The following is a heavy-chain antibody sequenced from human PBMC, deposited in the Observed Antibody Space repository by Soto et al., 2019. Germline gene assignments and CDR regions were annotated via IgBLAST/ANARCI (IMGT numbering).Heavy chain of an antibody. J-gene: IGHJ4*02. CDR2: INDSGST. CDR3: QGGDF. D-gene: IGHD3-16*01. CDR1: GGSFRGYF. Sequence: LSLTCAVSGGSFRGYFWSWIRQSPDKGLEWIGEINDSGSTYYNPSFKSRLTISVDTSKSQISLTLTSVTAADSAVYYCQGGDFWGQGTRVTVSS. V-gene: IGHV4-34*01.